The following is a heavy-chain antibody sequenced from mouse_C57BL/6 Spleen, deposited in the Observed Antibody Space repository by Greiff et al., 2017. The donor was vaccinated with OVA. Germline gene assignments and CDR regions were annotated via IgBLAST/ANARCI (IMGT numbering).Heavy chain of an antibody. CDR1: GYTFTSYW. CDR3: ARVYYCGSSYDGTWCAY. J-gene: IGHJ3*01. Sequence: VKLQQPGAELVKPGASVKLSCKASGYTFTSYWMHWVKQRPGQGLEWIGMIHPNSGSTNYNEKFKSKATLTVDKSSSTAYMQLSSLTSEDSAVYYCARVYYCGSSYDGTWCAYWGQGTLVTVSA. V-gene: IGHV1-64*01. CDR2: IHPNSGST. D-gene: IGHD1-1*01.